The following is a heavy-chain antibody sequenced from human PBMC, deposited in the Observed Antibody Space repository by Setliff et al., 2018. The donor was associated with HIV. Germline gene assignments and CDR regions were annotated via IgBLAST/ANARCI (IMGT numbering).Heavy chain of an antibody. V-gene: IGHV4-39*01. CDR1: GGSISSSTYY. D-gene: IGHD2-8*01. CDR2: IFYTGNT. Sequence: SETLSLTCSVSGGSISSSTYYWGWIRQPPGKGLEWIGDIFYTGNTYYDPSLKSRVAISVDTSENQFSLKLNSVTAADTAVYYCARRGRDGVLIVFATGFDPWGQGTLVTVSS. CDR3: ARRGRDGVLIVFATGFDP. J-gene: IGHJ5*02.